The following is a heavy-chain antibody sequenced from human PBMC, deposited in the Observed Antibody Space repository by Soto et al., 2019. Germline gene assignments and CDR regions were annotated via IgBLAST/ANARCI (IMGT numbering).Heavy chain of an antibody. J-gene: IGHJ4*02. V-gene: IGHV4-31*03. CDR3: ARAGYDILTGYWGVPYYFDY. Sequence: SETLSLTCTVSGGSISSGGYYWSWIRQHPGKGLEWIGYIYYSGSTYYNPSLKSRVTISVDTSKNQFSLKLSSVTAADTAVYYCARAGYDILTGYWGVPYYFDYWGQGTLVTVSS. CDR1: GGSISSGGYY. CDR2: IYYSGST. D-gene: IGHD3-9*01.